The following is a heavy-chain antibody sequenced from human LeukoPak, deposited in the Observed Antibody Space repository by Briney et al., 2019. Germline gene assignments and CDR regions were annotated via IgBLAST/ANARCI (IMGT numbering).Heavy chain of an antibody. CDR2: ISPYSGNT. Sequence: GASVKVSCKASGYTFTGYYMHWVRQAPGQGLEWMGWISPYSGNTNSAQKFQGRVTMTTDTSTSAAYMELRSLRSDDTAVYYCARDNTWYFDLWGRGTLVTVSS. CDR3: ARDNTWYFDL. D-gene: IGHD2/OR15-2a*01. CDR1: GYTFTGYY. J-gene: IGHJ2*01. V-gene: IGHV1-18*04.